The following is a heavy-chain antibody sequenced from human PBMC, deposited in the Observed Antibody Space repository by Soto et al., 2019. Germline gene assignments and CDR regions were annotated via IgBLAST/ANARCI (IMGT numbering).Heavy chain of an antibody. CDR3: AHRRWGLPCIDYYGMDV. Sequence: QITLKESGPTLVKPTQPLTLTCTFSGFSLSTSGVGVGWIRQPPGKALEGLALIYWNDDKRYSPSLKSRLTITKDTSKTQVVLTMTNMDPVDTATYYCAHRRWGLPCIDYYGMDVWGQGTTVTVSS. V-gene: IGHV2-5*01. CDR1: GFSLSTSGVG. CDR2: IYWNDDK. D-gene: IGHD3-16*01. J-gene: IGHJ6*02.